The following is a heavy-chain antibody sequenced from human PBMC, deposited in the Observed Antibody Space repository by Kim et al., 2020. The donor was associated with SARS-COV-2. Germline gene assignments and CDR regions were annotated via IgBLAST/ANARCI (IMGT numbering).Heavy chain of an antibody. CDR2: INHSGST. V-gene: IGHV4-34*01. Sequence: SETLSLTCAVYGGSFSGYYWSWIRQPPGKGLEWIGEINHSGSTNYNPSLKSRVTISVDTSKNQFSLKLSSVTAADTAVYYCARASLFYSSGIDYWGQGTL. CDR1: GGSFSGYY. J-gene: IGHJ4*02. CDR3: ARASLFYSSGIDY. D-gene: IGHD6-19*01.